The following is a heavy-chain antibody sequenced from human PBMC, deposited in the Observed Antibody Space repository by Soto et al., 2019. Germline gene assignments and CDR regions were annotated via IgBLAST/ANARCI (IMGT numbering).Heavy chain of an antibody. J-gene: IGHJ4*02. V-gene: IGHV3-48*01. CDR1: GFTFSRCS. D-gene: IGHD6-19*01. CDR3: ASNVAVAGSLLFDY. CDR2: ISGSGATI. Sequence: EVQLVESGGALVQPGGSLRLSCAASGFTFSRCSMTWVRQAPGKGLEWLSYISGSGATIYYADSVKGRFTISRDNAKNSLYLQMNSLSAEDTAVYYCASNVAVAGSLLFDYWGQGTLVTVSS.